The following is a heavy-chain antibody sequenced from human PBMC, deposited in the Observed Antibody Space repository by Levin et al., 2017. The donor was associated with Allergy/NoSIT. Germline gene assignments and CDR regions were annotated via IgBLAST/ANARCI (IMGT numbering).Heavy chain of an antibody. CDR3: ARTWGYYDFWSGYYPPPGWFDP. V-gene: IGHV2-70*01. Sequence: SGPTLVKPTQTLTLTCTFSGFSLSTSGMCVSWIRQPPGKALEWLALIDWDDDKYYSTSLKTRLTISKDTSKNQVVLTMTNMDPVDTATYYCARTWGYYDFWSGYYPPPGWFDPWGQGTLVTVSS. J-gene: IGHJ5*02. CDR1: GFSLSTSGMC. CDR2: IDWDDDK. D-gene: IGHD3-3*01.